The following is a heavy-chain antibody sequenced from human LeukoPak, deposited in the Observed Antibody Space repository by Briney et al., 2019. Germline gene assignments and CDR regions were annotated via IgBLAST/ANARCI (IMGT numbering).Heavy chain of an antibody. CDR3: ARSPDYYGSGRRNWFDP. CDR2: IYYTGST. CDR1: GGSLSSYY. Sequence: SETLSLTCTVSGGSLSSYYWTWIRQLPGKGLEWIGYIYYTGSTNYNPSLKSRVTMSVDTSKNQFSLKLSSVTAADTAVYYCARSPDYYGSGRRNWFDPWGQGTLVTVSS. D-gene: IGHD3-10*01. V-gene: IGHV4-59*12. J-gene: IGHJ5*02.